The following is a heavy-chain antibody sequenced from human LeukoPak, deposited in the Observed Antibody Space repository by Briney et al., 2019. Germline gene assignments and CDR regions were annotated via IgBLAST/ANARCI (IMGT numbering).Heavy chain of an antibody. CDR2: LSWNSANI. CDR3: ARDMGGYYDSSGYLMGFEY. D-gene: IGHD3-22*01. CDR1: GFTLDDYA. Sequence: PGGSLRLSCAASGFTLDDYAMHWVRQAPGKGLEWVSGLSWNSANIGYADSVKGRFTISRDNAKNSLYLQMDSLRPEDTAFYYCARDMGGYYDSSGYLMGFEYWGQGTLVTVSS. J-gene: IGHJ4*02. V-gene: IGHV3-9*01.